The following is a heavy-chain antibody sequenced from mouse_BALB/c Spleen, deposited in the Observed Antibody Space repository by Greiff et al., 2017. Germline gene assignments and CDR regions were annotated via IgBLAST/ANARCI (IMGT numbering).Heavy chain of an antibody. CDR2: ISSGGGST. Sequence: DVHLVESGGGLVKPGGSLKLSCAASGFAFSSYDMSWVRQTPEKRLEWVAYISSGGGSTYYPDTVKGRFTISRDNAKNTLYLQMSSLKSEDTAMYYCARRRDWYFDYWGQGTTLTVSS. CDR3: ARRRDWYFDY. D-gene: IGHD3-3*01. J-gene: IGHJ2*01. V-gene: IGHV5-12-1*01. CDR1: GFAFSSYD.